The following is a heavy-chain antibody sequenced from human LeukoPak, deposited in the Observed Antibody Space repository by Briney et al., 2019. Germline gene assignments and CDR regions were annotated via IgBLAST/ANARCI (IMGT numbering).Heavy chain of an antibody. V-gene: IGHV3-30*18. Sequence: GGSLRLSCAVSGFTFSSDWMIWVRQAPGKGLEWVAIISYDGSHKYYADSVKGRFTISRDNSKNTLYLQMNSLRAEDTAVYYCAKSIEAPPDVYYFDYWGQGSLVTVSS. CDR3: AKSIEAPPDVYYFDY. CDR2: ISYDGSHK. J-gene: IGHJ4*02. D-gene: IGHD6-6*01. CDR1: GFTFSSDW.